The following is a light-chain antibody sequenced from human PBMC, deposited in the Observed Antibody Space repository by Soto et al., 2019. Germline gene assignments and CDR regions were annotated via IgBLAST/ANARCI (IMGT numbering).Light chain of an antibody. CDR2: DTV. J-gene: IGKJ2*01. CDR3: QQYVNLPYT. CDR1: QDLTNY. V-gene: IGKV1-33*01. Sequence: DIQMTQSPPSLAASVGDRVTITCQASQDLTNYLNWYQQKPGQAPKLLSYDTVTLEEGVPSRFSGGGSGTDFTFTINGLQPEDAAMYSCQQYVNLPYTFGQGTKLEIK.